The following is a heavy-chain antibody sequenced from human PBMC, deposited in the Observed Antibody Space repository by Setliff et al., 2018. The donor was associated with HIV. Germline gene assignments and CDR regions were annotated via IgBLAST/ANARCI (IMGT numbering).Heavy chain of an antibody. V-gene: IGHV4-38-2*01. CDR2: IRHSGTT. CDR3: ARVREGPTSRRAFDI. D-gene: IGHD1-1*01. CDR1: GYSISSGYY. Sequence: PSETLSLTCAVSGYSISSGYYWGWIRLPPGKGLEWIADIRHSGTTYYNTSLKSRVTISVDTSKNQFSLELGSVTAADTALYYCARVREGPTSRRAFDIWGQGTMVTVSS. J-gene: IGHJ3*02.